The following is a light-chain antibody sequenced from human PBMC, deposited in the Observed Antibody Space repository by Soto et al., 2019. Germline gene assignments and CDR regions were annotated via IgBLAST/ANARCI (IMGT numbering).Light chain of an antibody. CDR3: SSYTATNSLYV. CDR1: MRDVGAYNL. Sequence: QSALTQPASVSGSAGQSITISCSGTMRDVGAYNLVSWYQQHPGTAPKLIIYEVRNRPSGISSRFSGSRSGNTASLTISGLQPEDEADYYCSSYTATNSLYVFGTGTKLTVL. CDR2: EVR. J-gene: IGLJ1*01. V-gene: IGLV2-14*01.